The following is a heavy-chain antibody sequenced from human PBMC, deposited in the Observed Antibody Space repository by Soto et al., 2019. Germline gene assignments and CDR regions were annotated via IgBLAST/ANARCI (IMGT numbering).Heavy chain of an antibody. Sequence: QLQLQESGPGLVKPSETLSLTCAVSGGSVSNGGNYWGWIRQSPGKGLEWIGSVHDTGTTHYNPSLTSRVTISVDTSKNQFSLNVNSVTAADTAVYYCARGLSSPSAAGVWGQGTLVTLSS. J-gene: IGHJ4*02. V-gene: IGHV4-39*01. CDR3: ARGLSSPSAAGV. D-gene: IGHD6-6*01. CDR2: VHDTGTT. CDR1: GGSVSNGGNY.